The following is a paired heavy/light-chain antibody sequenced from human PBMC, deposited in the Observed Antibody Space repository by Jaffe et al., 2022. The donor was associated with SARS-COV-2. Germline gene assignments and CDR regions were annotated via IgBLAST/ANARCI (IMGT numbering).Heavy chain of an antibody. V-gene: IGHV3-15*01. CDR1: GFTFSNAW. Sequence: EVQLVESGGGLVKPGGSLRLSCAASGFTFSNAWMSWVRQAPGKGLEWVGRIRSKTDGGTTDYAAPVKGRFTISRDDSKSTLSLQMNSLETEDTAVYYCTTDAYQPSGETTVTTEDYWGQGTLVTVSS. J-gene: IGHJ4*02. D-gene: IGHD4-17*01. CDR2: IRSKTDGGTT. CDR3: TTDAYQPSGETTVTTEDY.
Light chain of an antibody. Sequence: QAVLTQPSSLSASPGASASLTCTLRSGINVGSYRIYWYQQKPGSPPQYLLRYKSDSDKQQGSGVPSRFSGSKDASANAGILLISGLQSEDEADYYCMIWHSSAWVFGGGTKLTVL. CDR1: SGINVGSYR. CDR3: MIWHSSAWV. CDR2: YKSDSDK. J-gene: IGLJ3*02. V-gene: IGLV5-45*02.